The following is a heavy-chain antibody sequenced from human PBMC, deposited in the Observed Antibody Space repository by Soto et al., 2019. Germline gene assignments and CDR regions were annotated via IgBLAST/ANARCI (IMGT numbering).Heavy chain of an antibody. CDR3: ARGSTIFGVAQEDY. D-gene: IGHD3-3*01. CDR1: GGSFSGYY. V-gene: IGHV4-34*01. Sequence: PSETLSLTCAVYGGSFSGYYWSWIRQPPGKGLEWIGEINHSGSTNYNPSLKSRVTISVDTSKNQFSLKLSSVTAADTAVYYCARGSTIFGVAQEDYWGQGTLVTVSS. CDR2: INHSGST. J-gene: IGHJ4*02.